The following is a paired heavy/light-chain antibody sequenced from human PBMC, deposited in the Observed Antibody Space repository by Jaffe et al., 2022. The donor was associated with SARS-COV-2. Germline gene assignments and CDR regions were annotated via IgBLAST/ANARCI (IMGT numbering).Heavy chain of an antibody. D-gene: IGHD3-16*01. J-gene: IGHJ4*02. CDR2: INPKDGTT. V-gene: IGHV1-46*01. CDR3: ARSWGGSFGNPPLY. Sequence: QVQLVQSGTEVKKPGASVTVSCKASGYTFTAYYIHWVRQAPGQGLEWMGIINPKDGTTSYAQKFQGRVTTTRDTSTSTVYIELSSLTSEDTALYYCARSWGGSFGNPPLYWGQGTLVSVSS. CDR1: GYTFTAYY.
Light chain of an antibody. J-gene: IGKJ2*01. CDR1: QSIDMW. CDR2: RAS. CDR3: QQHKSYPYT. Sequence: DIQMTQSPSTLSASVGDRVTITCRASQSIDMWLAWYQQKPGKAPNLLIYRASGLQSGVPSRFSGSASVTEFTLTISSLQPDDFATYYCQQHKSYPYTFGQGTKLEIK. V-gene: IGKV1-5*03.